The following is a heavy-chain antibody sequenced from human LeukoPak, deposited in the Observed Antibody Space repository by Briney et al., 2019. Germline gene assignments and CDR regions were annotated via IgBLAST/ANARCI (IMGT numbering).Heavy chain of an antibody. CDR3: ARGDAFSGDH. CDR2: TQPEGNEK. Sequence: GGSLRLSCAVSGFNFPKFWMSLVRQAPGRGLEWVANTQPEGNEKFYVESVKGRFTISRDNTKDLLFLQMNDLRVEDTGVYYCARGDAFSGDHWGQGTQVTVST. V-gene: IGHV3-7*03. J-gene: IGHJ4*02. CDR1: GFNFPKFW. D-gene: IGHD3-16*01.